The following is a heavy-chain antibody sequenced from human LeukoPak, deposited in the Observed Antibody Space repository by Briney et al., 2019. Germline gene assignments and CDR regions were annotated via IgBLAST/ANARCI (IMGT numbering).Heavy chain of an antibody. Sequence: SETLSLTRTVSGVSISTYYWSWIRQPAGKGPEWIGRINTSGSTKYNPSLNSRVTMSIDKTKNQLSLKVTSVTAADTAVYFCARGRLRGLVASITDYMDVWGKGTTVTVSS. CDR3: ARGRLRGLVASITDYMDV. CDR1: GVSISTYY. CDR2: INTSGST. V-gene: IGHV4-4*07. J-gene: IGHJ6*03. D-gene: IGHD5-12*01.